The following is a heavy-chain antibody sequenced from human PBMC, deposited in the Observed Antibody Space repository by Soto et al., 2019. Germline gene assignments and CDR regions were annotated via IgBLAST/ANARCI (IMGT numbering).Heavy chain of an antibody. D-gene: IGHD6-13*01. CDR3: ARVVGHSSSWYYFDY. Sequence: AVQVSCKPSGCTVIGYAISWVRQAPGQGLEWMGGIIPIFGTANYAQKYQGRVTITADKSTSTAYMELSSLRSEDTAVYYCARVVGHSSSWYYFDYWGQGTLVTAPQ. J-gene: IGHJ4*02. V-gene: IGHV1-69*06. CDR1: GCTVIGYA. CDR2: IIPIFGTA.